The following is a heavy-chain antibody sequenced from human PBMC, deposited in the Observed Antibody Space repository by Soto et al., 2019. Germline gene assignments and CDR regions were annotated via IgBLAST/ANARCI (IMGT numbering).Heavy chain of an antibody. V-gene: IGHV3-48*01. Sequence: PGGSLRLSCAASGFTFGSYSMNWVRQAPGKGLEWVSYISSSSSTIYYADSVEGRFTISRDNSKNTLYLQMNSLRAEDTAVYYCAKITYDSSGYYLYYYYGMDVWGQGTTVTVSS. CDR2: ISSSSSTI. J-gene: IGHJ6*02. CDR3: AKITYDSSGYYLYYYYGMDV. CDR1: GFTFGSYS. D-gene: IGHD3-22*01.